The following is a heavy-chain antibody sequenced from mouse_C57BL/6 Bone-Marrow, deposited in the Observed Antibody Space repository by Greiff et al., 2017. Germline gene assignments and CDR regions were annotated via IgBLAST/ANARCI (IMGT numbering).Heavy chain of an antibody. Sequence: VQLQQSGAELVRPGASVKLSCTASGFNIKDDYMHWVKQRPEQGLEWIGWIDPENGDTEYASKFQGKATITADTSSNTAYLQLSSLTSEDTAVYYCALITTVVPFAYWGQGTLVTGSA. CDR2: IDPENGDT. V-gene: IGHV14-4*01. J-gene: IGHJ3*01. D-gene: IGHD1-1*01. CDR1: GFNIKDDY. CDR3: ALITTVVPFAY.